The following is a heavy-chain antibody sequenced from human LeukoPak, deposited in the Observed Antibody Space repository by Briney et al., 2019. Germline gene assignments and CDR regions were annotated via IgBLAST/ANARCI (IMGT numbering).Heavy chain of an antibody. D-gene: IGHD3-10*01. Sequence: PGRSLRLSCAASGFTFDDYAMHWVRQAPGKGLEWVSGISWNGGTIGYADSVKGRFTISRDNAKNSLYLQMNSLRAEDTAMYYCAKDMTYGSGSFKGMDVWGQGTTVTVSS. CDR2: ISWNGGTI. CDR1: GFTFDDYA. V-gene: IGHV3-9*01. J-gene: IGHJ6*02. CDR3: AKDMTYGSGSFKGMDV.